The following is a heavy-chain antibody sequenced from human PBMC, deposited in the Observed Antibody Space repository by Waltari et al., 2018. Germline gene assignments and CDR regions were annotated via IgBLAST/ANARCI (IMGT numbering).Heavy chain of an antibody. Sequence: QVQLQESGPGLVKPSQTLSLPCTVSGGSIRRGIYYWSWSRPPAGKGLEWIGYIYTSGSTNYNPSLKSRVTISVDTSKNQFSLKLSSVTAADTAVYYCARRTDFWSGYYTDYFDYWGQGTLVTVSS. J-gene: IGHJ4*02. CDR1: GGSIRRGIYY. CDR3: ARRTDFWSGYYTDYFDY. V-gene: IGHV4-61*09. D-gene: IGHD3-3*01. CDR2: IYTSGST.